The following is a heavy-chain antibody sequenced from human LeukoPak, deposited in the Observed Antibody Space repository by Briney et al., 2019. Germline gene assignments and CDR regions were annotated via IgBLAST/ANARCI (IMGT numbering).Heavy chain of an antibody. CDR3: ARLYYYDSSGYRPWVY. CDR1: GFTFSSYS. Sequence: QAGGSLRLSCAASGFTFSSYSMNWVRQAPGKGLEWVSYISSSSSTIYYADSVKGRFTISRDNAKNSLYLQMNSLRAEDTAVYYCARLYYYDSSGYRPWVYWGQGTLVTVSS. J-gene: IGHJ4*02. CDR2: ISSSSSTI. D-gene: IGHD3-22*01. V-gene: IGHV3-48*01.